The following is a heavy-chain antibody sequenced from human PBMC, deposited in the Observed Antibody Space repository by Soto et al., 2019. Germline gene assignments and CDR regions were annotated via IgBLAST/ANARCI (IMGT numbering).Heavy chain of an antibody. CDR3: AKGDYDYNWGSLYGRFDY. CDR1: GFTFSSYA. CDR2: ISGSGGST. J-gene: IGHJ4*02. V-gene: IGHV3-23*01. Sequence: EVQLLESGGGLVQPGGSLRLSCAASGFTFSSYAMSWVRQAPGKGLEWVSAISGSGGSTYYADSVKGRFTISRDNSKNTLYLQMNSLRDEDTAVYYGAKGDYDYNWGSLYGRFDYWGQGTLVTVSS. D-gene: IGHD3-16*01.